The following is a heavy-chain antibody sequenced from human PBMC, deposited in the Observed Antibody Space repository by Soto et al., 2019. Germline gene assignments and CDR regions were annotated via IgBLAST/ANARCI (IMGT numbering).Heavy chain of an antibody. Sequence: SETLSLTCAVSGGSISSGGYSWSWIRQPPGKGLEWIGYIYHSGSTYYNPSLKSRVTISVDRSKNQFSLKLSSVTAADTAIYYCAIESAYYDIAGSFHGGFDPWGQGALVTVS. J-gene: IGHJ5*02. CDR1: GGSISSGGYS. CDR2: IYHSGST. CDR3: AIESAYYDIAGSFHGGFDP. V-gene: IGHV4-30-2*01. D-gene: IGHD3-9*01.